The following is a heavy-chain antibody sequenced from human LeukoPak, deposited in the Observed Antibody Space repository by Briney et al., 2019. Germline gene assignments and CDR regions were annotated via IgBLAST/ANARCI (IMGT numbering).Heavy chain of an antibody. V-gene: IGHV4-34*01. J-gene: IGHJ4*02. CDR1: GGSFSGYY. CDR2: INHSGST. Sequence: SETLSLTCAVYGGSFSGYYWSWIRQPPGKGLVWLGEINHSGSTNYNPSLKSRVTISVDTSKNQFSLKLSSVTAADTAVYYCARVHCSSTSCYRPRGYFDYWGQGTLVTVSS. D-gene: IGHD2-2*01. CDR3: ARVHCSSTSCYRPRGYFDY.